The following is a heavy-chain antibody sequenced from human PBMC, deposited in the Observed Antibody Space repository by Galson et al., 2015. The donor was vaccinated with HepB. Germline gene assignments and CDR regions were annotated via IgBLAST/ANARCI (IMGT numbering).Heavy chain of an antibody. V-gene: IGHV1-2*02. Sequence: VKVSCKASGYTFTGYYMHWVRQAPGQGLEWMGWINPNSGGTNYAQKFQGRVTITRDTSASTAYMELSSLRSEDTAVYYCAREEYDILTSDAFDIWGQGTMVTVSS. CDR1: GYTFTGYY. J-gene: IGHJ3*02. CDR2: INPNSGGT. D-gene: IGHD3-9*01. CDR3: AREEYDILTSDAFDI.